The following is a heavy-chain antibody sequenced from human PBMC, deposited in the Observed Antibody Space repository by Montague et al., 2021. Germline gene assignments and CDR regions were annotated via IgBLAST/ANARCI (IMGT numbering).Heavy chain of an antibody. CDR2: TYYRSKWYN. V-gene: IGHV6-1*01. CDR3: ARGSQKRFDP. CDR1: GDSVSSNDAT. Sequence: CAISGDSVSSNDATWKWIRQSPSRGLAWLGRTYYRSKWYNEYAISVKSRITVNPDTSKNQFSLLLNSVTPEDTAVYYCARGSQKRFDPWGQGTLVTVSS. J-gene: IGHJ5*02.